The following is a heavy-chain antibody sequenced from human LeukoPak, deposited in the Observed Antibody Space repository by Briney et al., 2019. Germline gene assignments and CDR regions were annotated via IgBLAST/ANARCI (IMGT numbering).Heavy chain of an antibody. CDR1: GSTLSTYS. Sequence: GGSLRLSCAASGSTLSTYSLTWVRQAPGKGLEWVSAISSGGDITYYADSVKGRFTISRDNSKNTLYLQMNNLRAGDTAAYYCAKGKIPNIMGGNGIDVWGQGTTVTVSS. J-gene: IGHJ6*02. CDR2: ISSGGDIT. V-gene: IGHV3-23*01. CDR3: AKGKIPNIMGGNGIDV. D-gene: IGHD5-12*01.